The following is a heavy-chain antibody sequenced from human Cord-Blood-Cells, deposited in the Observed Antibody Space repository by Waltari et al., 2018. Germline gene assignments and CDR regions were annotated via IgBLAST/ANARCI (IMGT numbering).Heavy chain of an antibody. CDR2: INPNSGGT. V-gene: IGHV1-2*02. CDR1: GYTLTGYY. J-gene: IGHJ4*02. CDR3: ARTPTCGGGDCSNFDY. D-gene: IGHD2-21*01. Sequence: QVQLVQSGAEVKKPGASVKVSCTASGYTLTGYYMHWVRPAPGQGLEWMGWINPNSGGTNYAQKFQGRVTMTRDTSISTAYMELSRLRSDDTAVYYCARTPTCGGGDCSNFDYWGQGTLVTVSS.